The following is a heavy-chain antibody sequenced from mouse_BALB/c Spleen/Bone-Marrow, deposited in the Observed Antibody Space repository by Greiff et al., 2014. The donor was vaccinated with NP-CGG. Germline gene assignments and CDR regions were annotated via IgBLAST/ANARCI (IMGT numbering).Heavy chain of an antibody. CDR2: IDPANGNT. CDR3: ANYYYGSSLFAY. D-gene: IGHD1-1*01. CDR1: GFNIKDTY. J-gene: IGHJ3*01. Sequence: EVQVVESGAELVKPGASVELSCTASGFNIKDTYMHWVKQRPEQGLEWIGRIDPANGNTKYDPKFQGKATITADTSSNTAYLQLSSLTSEDTAVYYCANYYYGSSLFAYWGQGTLVTVSA. V-gene: IGHV14-3*02.